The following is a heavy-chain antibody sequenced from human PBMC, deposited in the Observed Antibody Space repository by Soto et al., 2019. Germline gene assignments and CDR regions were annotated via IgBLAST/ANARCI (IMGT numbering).Heavy chain of an antibody. D-gene: IGHD3-16*02. Sequence: QVQLVQSGAEVKKRGASVKVSCKASGYTFTSYGISWVRQAPGQGLEWMGWISAYNGNTNYAQKLQGRVTMTTDTSTSTAYMALRSLKSDDTAVYYCARDTHMSYDYVWGSYRSNWFAPWCQGTLVTVSS. V-gene: IGHV1-18*01. J-gene: IGHJ5*02. CDR3: ARDTHMSYDYVWGSYRSNWFAP. CDR2: ISAYNGNT. CDR1: GYTFTSYG.